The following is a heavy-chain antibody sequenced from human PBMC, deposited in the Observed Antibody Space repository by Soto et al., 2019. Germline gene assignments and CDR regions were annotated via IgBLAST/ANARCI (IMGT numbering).Heavy chain of an antibody. D-gene: IGHD3-22*01. J-gene: IGHJ4*02. CDR1: GGSISSSSYY. V-gene: IGHV4-39*01. CDR2: IYYSGST. Sequence: QLQLQESGPGLVKPSETLSLTCTVSGGSISSSSYYWGWIRQPPGKGLEWIGSIYYSGSTYYNPSLKSRVTISVDTSKNQSSLKLSSVTAADTAVYYCARHWTGHYDSSGSDYFDYWGQGTLVTVSS. CDR3: ARHWTGHYDSSGSDYFDY.